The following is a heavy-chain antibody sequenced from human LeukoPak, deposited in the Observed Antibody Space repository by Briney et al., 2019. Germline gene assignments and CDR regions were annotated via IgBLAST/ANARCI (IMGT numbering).Heavy chain of an antibody. D-gene: IGHD3-16*01. CDR2: VNYRGAT. J-gene: IGHJ4*01. V-gene: IGHV3-23*01. Sequence: GGSLRLSCVASGFTFTKYDINWVRQAPGKGLEWVSSVNYRGATYYADSVTGRFTISRDISKNTLYLQVDNVRAEDTAIYYCAKVTWRSAGDDYWGQGTLVTVSS. CDR1: GFTFTKYD. CDR3: AKVTWRSAGDDY.